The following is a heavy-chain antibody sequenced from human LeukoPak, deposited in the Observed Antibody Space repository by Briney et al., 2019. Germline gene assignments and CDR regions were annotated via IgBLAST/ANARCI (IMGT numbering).Heavy chain of an antibody. CDR1: GYSISSGYY. V-gene: IGHV4-38-2*02. CDR3: ARGVVNGYYDSSGTFDY. D-gene: IGHD3-22*01. CDR2: IYHSGST. J-gene: IGHJ4*02. Sequence: SETLSLTCTVSGYSISSGYYWGWIRQPPGKGLEWIGSIYHSGSTYYNPSLKSRVTISVDTSKNQFSLKLSSVTAADTAVYYCARGVVNGYYDSSGTFDYWGQGTLVTVSS.